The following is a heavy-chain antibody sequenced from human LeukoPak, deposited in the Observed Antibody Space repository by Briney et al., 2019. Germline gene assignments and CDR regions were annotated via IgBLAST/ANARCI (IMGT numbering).Heavy chain of an antibody. Sequence: SETLSLTCTVSGGSISSSYWSWIRQPAGKGLEWIGRIYISETTIYNPSLRSRVTMSVDTSKNQFSLKLSSVTAADTAVYYCAADYGDYPDWGQGTLVTVSS. D-gene: IGHD4-17*01. CDR3: AADYGDYPD. J-gene: IGHJ4*02. V-gene: IGHV4-4*07. CDR1: GGSISSSY. CDR2: IYISETT.